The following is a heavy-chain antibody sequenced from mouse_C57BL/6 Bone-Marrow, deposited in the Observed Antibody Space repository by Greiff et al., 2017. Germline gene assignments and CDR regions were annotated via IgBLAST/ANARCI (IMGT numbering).Heavy chain of an antibody. CDR2: IYPGSGST. CDR1: GYTFTIYW. D-gene: IGHD1-1*01. Sequence: QVQLQQPGAELVKPGASVKMSCKASGYTFTIYWITWVKQRPGQGLEWIGDIYPGSGSTNYNEKFKSKATLTVDKSSSTAYMQLSSLTSEDSAVYYCARKIYYGSSPDYWGQGTALTVSA. V-gene: IGHV1-55*01. J-gene: IGHJ2*01. CDR3: ARKIYYGSSPDY.